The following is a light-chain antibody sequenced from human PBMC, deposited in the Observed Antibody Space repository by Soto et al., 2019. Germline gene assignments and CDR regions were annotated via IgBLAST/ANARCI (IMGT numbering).Light chain of an antibody. J-gene: IGKJ5*01. CDR2: TAS. Sequence: DIQLTQSPSFLSASVGDRVTITCRASQGISNYLAWYQQKPGKAPNXLIHTASSLQTGVPSRFSGSGSGTEFTLTISSLQPEDFETYYCQQRHSYPITFGQGTRLEIK. CDR1: QGISNY. CDR3: QQRHSYPIT. V-gene: IGKV1-9*01.